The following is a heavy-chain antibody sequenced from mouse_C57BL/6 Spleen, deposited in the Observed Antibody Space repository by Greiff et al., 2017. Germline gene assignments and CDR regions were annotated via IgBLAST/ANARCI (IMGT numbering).Heavy chain of an antibody. CDR3: AGHGFTAVVAPCAMDY. D-gene: IGHD1-1*01. CDR2: FYPGSGSI. J-gene: IGHJ4*01. Sequence: QVHVKQSGAELVKPGASVKLSCKASGYTFTEYTIHWVKQRSGQGLEWIGWFYPGSGSIQYNEKFKDKATLTADKSSSTVYMELSRLTSEDSAVYFCAGHGFTAVVAPCAMDYWGKGTSVTVSS. V-gene: IGHV1-62-2*01. CDR1: GYTFTEYT.